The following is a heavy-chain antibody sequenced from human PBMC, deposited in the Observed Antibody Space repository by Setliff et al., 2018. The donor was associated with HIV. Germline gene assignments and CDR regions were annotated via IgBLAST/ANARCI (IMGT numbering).Heavy chain of an antibody. Sequence: SVKVSCKTSGGTFSSYAISWVRQAPGQGLEWMGGIIPILGIANYAQKFQGRVTITADKSTSTAYMELSSLRSEDTAVYYCARQNRYYYGSGSFHNWFDPWGQGTLVTVSS. CDR1: GGTFSSYA. D-gene: IGHD3-10*01. V-gene: IGHV1-69*10. CDR2: IIPILGIA. J-gene: IGHJ5*02. CDR3: ARQNRYYYGSGSFHNWFDP.